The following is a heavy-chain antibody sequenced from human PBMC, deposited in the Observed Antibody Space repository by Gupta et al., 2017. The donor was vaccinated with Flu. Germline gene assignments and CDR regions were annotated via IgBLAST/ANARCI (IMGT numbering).Heavy chain of an antibody. J-gene: IGHJ4*02. D-gene: IGHD4-17*01. CDR3: ARERLGYGDYGGSDFDY. CDR2: IYTSGST. V-gene: IGHV4-4*07. Sequence: QVQLQESGPGLVKPSETLSLTCTASGGSIRSYYWSCIRQPAGKGLEWIGRIYTSGSTNYNPSLKSRVTMSVDTSKNQFSLKLSSVTAADTAVYYCARERLGYGDYGGSDFDYWGQGTLVTVSS. CDR1: GGSIRSYY.